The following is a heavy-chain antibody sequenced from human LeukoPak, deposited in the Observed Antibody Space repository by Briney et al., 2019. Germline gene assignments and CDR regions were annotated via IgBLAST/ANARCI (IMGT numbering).Heavy chain of an antibody. D-gene: IGHD6-13*01. CDR1: GFSLSTSGMC. CDR3: ARSYSSSWYFDY. Sequence: RGSGPALVKPTRTLTLTCTFSGFSLSTSGMCVSWIRQPPGKALEWLARIDWDDDKYYSTSLKTRLTISKDTSKNQVVLTMTNMDPVDTATYYCARSYSSSWYFDYWGQGTLVTVSS. J-gene: IGHJ4*02. CDR2: IDWDDDK. V-gene: IGHV2-70*11.